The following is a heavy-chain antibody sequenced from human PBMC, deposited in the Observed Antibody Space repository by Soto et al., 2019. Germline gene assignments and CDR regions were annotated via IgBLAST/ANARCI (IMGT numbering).Heavy chain of an antibody. D-gene: IGHD6-19*01. V-gene: IGHV4-39*01. Sequence: PSETLSLTRRVSGDSISDTIYYWGWVRQSPGKGLEWIGSIHYSGTTQFHPSLKTRVTISVDTSKNEFYLRLRSVTAADTAIYFCARHWKAVAAAMAFWGQG. CDR3: ARHWKAVAAAMAF. CDR1: GDSISDTIYY. CDR2: IHYSGTT. J-gene: IGHJ4*02.